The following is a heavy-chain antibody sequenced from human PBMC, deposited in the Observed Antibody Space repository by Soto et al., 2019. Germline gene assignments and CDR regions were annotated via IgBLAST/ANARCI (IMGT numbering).Heavy chain of an antibody. CDR2: ISSSGSSR. J-gene: IGHJ6*02. D-gene: IGHD2-15*01. CDR3: TRAGRGAVVVGDLGYFYYGLDV. CDR1: GFTSSTYA. Sequence: GGSLRLSCAASGFTSSTYAMNWVRQAPGKGLEWVSYISSSGSSRYYAASVKGRFTISRDNARNSLSLQMNSLRDEDTAVYYCTRAGRGAVVVGDLGYFYYGLDVWGQGTTVTVSS. V-gene: IGHV3-48*02.